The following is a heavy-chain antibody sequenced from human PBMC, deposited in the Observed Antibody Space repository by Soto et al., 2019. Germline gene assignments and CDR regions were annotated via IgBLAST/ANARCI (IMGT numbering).Heavy chain of an antibody. J-gene: IGHJ4*02. CDR1: DYTFASYG. CDR3: ARDVDERLTGYYIPFDY. CDR2: ISAYTGNT. D-gene: IGHD3-9*01. Sequence: SVKVSCKASDYTFASYGVSWVRQAPGQGLEWMGWISAYTGNTNYAQKFQGRVTLTTDTSTSTAYMELRSLTSDDTALYYCARDVDERLTGYYIPFDYWGQGTQVTVSS. V-gene: IGHV1-18*01.